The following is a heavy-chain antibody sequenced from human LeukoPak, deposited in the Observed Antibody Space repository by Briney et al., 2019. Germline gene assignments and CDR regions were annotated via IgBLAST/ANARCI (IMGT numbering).Heavy chain of an antibody. D-gene: IGHD6-19*01. CDR2: INANSVST. CDR1: GFAFSVYA. V-gene: IGHV3-23*01. CDR3: AKPISGGLAVTADWFRP. J-gene: IGHJ5*02. Sequence: GGSLRLSCAASGFAFSVYAMSWLRQPPGKGLEWVSTINANSVSTSYAASVRGRFTISRDNAKDTVYLQLNGLSTDDTATYYCAKPISGGLAVTADWFRPWGQGTLVVVSS.